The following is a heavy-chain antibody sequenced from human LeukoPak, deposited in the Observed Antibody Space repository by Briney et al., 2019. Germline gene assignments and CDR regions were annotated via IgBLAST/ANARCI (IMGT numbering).Heavy chain of an antibody. D-gene: IGHD1-1*01. Sequence: GRSLRLSCAASGFTFSSYGMHWVRQAPGKGLEWVAVISYDGSNKSSADSVKGRFTVSRGNSKNTLYLEMNSLRAEDTAVYYCARKMGTGYYGMDVWGQGTTVTVFS. CDR3: ARKMGTGYYGMDV. V-gene: IGHV3-30*03. CDR1: GFTFSSYG. CDR2: ISYDGSNK. J-gene: IGHJ6*02.